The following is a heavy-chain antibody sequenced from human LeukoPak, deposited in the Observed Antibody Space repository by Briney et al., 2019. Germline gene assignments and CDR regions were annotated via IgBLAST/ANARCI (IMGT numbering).Heavy chain of an antibody. J-gene: IGHJ4*02. V-gene: IGHV4-4*09. Sequence: PSETLSLTCTVSGGSISGYFWSWIRLPPGKGLEWIGYIYPSRNTNYNPSQTSRVTIAVDMSKNQFSLKLKSVTAADTAVYLCARHQLHYGSGSSFDSWGQGTLVIVSS. CDR3: ARHQLHYGSGSSFDS. CDR2: IYPSRNT. CDR1: GGSISGYF. D-gene: IGHD3-10*01.